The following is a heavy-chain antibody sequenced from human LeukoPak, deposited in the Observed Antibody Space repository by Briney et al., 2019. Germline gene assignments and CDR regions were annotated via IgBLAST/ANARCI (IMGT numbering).Heavy chain of an antibody. J-gene: IGHJ4*02. D-gene: IGHD3-16*01. CDR3: ASENYALRSYYFDY. Sequence: SETLSLTCTVSGGSMNNYYWSRIRQPAGKGLEWIGRIYTSGSTNYNPSLKSRVTMSIDTSKNQFSLELSSVTAADTAVYYCASENYALRSYYFDYWGQGTLVTVSS. CDR2: IYTSGST. CDR1: GGSMNNYY. V-gene: IGHV4-4*07.